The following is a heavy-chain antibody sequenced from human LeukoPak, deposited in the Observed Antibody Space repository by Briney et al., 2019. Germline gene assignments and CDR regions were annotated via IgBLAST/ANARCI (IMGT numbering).Heavy chain of an antibody. J-gene: IGHJ4*02. CDR2: IGISGYST. Sequence: GGSLRLSCAASGFSFSSYCMSWVRQAPGKGLEWVAGIGISGYSTYYADSAKGRFTISRDNSENTLSLQMAGLRAEDTAVYHCAKDHGSGSYYNLPDYWGQGTLVTVSS. CDR3: AKDHGSGSYYNLPDY. D-gene: IGHD3-10*01. CDR1: GFSFSSYC. V-gene: IGHV3-23*01.